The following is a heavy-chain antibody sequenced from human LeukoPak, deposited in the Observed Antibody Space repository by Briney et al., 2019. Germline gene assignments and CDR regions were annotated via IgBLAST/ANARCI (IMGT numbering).Heavy chain of an antibody. D-gene: IGHD2-21*02. Sequence: ASVKVSCKASGPTFTSYGISWVRQAPGQGLEWMGWISAYNGNTNYAQKLPGRVTVTTDTSTSTAYMEQRSLRSDDTAVYYCARGIVTATGAFDIWGQGTMFTVSS. V-gene: IGHV1-18*01. CDR1: GPTFTSYG. CDR3: ARGIVTATGAFDI. CDR2: ISAYNGNT. J-gene: IGHJ3*02.